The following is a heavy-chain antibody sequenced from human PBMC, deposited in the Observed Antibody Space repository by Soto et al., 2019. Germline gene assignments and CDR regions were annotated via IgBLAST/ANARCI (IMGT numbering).Heavy chain of an antibody. CDR3: ARHEVEAGDY. D-gene: IGHD1-26*01. Sequence: QLQLQESGPGLVKPSETLSLTCTVSGGSISSNTHYWCWIRQPPGKGLAWIGSIYYSGSTYYNPSLRSRVTISVDTSKNQFSLRLRSVTAADTAVYYCARHEVEAGDYWGQGTLVTVSS. CDR2: IYYSGST. CDR1: GGSISSNTHY. V-gene: IGHV4-39*01. J-gene: IGHJ4*02.